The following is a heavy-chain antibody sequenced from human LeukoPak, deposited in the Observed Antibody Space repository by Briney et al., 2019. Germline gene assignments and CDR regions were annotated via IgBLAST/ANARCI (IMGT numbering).Heavy chain of an antibody. D-gene: IGHD6-6*01. Sequence: SVKVSCKASGYTFTSYGISWVRQAPGQGLEWMGGIIPIFGTANYAQKFQGRVTITADKSTSTAYMGLSSLRSEDTAVYYCARDYSSSSGTWFDPWGQGTLVTVSS. CDR1: GYTFTSYG. CDR3: ARDYSSSSGTWFDP. J-gene: IGHJ5*02. V-gene: IGHV1-69*06. CDR2: IIPIFGTA.